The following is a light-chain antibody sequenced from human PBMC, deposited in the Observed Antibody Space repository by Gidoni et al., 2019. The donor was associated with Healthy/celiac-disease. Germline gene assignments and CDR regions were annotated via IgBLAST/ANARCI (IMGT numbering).Light chain of an antibody. V-gene: IGKV2-28*01. J-gene: IGKJ3*01. Sequence: DIVMTQSPLSLPVPPGEPASISCRSSQSLLHSNGYNYLDWYLQKPGQSPQLLIYLGSNRASGVPDRFSGRGSGTDFTLKISRVEAEDVGVYYCMQALQTPLVTFGPGTKVDIK. CDR3: MQALQTPLVT. CDR1: QSLLHSNGYNY. CDR2: LGS.